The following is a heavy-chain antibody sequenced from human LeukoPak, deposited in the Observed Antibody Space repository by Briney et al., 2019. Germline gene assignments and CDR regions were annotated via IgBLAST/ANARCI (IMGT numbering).Heavy chain of an antibody. D-gene: IGHD6-13*01. CDR3: ARPILAAADIYYFDY. CDR2: IYPGDSDT. Sequence: GESLKISCKGSGYSFTSYWIGWVRQMPGKGLEWMGIIYPGDSDTRYSPSFQGQVTISADKSISTAYLQWSSLKASDTAMYYCARPILAAADIYYFDYWGQGTLVTVSS. V-gene: IGHV5-51*01. CDR1: GYSFTSYW. J-gene: IGHJ4*02.